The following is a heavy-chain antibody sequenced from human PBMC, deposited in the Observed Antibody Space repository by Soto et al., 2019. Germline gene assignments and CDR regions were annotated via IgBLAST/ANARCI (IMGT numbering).Heavy chain of an antibody. D-gene: IGHD6-13*01. CDR3: ARGTAAAKRAYYYGMDV. J-gene: IGHJ6*02. CDR1: GYTFTSYG. V-gene: IGHV1-18*01. Sequence: QVQLVQSGAEVKKPGASVKVSCKASGYTFTSYGISWVRQAPGQGLEWMGWISAYNGNTNYAQKLQGRVTMTTDTSPSTAYMELRSLRSDDTAVYYCARGTAAAKRAYYYGMDVWGQGTTVTVSS. CDR2: ISAYNGNT.